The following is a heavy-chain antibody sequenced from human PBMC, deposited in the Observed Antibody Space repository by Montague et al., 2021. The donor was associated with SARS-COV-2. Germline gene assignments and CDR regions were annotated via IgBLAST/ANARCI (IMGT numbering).Heavy chain of an antibody. CDR2: IYYSGST. J-gene: IGHJ6*02. CDR1: GGSISSSSYY. D-gene: IGHD6-13*01. V-gene: IGHV4-39*07. Sequence: SETLSPTCTLSGGSISSSSYYWGWIRRPPGKGLEWIGSIYYSGSTYYXPSLKSRVTISVDTSKNQFSLKLSSVTAADTAVYYCARVGRQQLVRLSGMDVWGQGTTVTVSS. CDR3: ARVGRQQLVRLSGMDV.